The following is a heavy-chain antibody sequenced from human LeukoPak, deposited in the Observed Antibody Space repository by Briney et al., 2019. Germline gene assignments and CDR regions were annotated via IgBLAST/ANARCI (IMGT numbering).Heavy chain of an antibody. CDR1: EYRFSTYW. J-gene: IGHJ3*02. D-gene: IGHD3-22*01. CDR2: IYPGDSDT. CDR3: ARVSDSSGSNDAFDI. Sequence: GESLKISCKGSEYRFSTYWIGWVRQMPGKGLEWMGIIYPGDSDTRYSPSFQGQVTISADKSISTAYLQWSSLKASDTAMYYCARVSDSSGSNDAFDIWGQGTMVTVSS. V-gene: IGHV5-51*01.